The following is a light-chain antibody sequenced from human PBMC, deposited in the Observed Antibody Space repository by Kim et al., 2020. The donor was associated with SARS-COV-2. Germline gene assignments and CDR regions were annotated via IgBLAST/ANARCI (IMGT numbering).Light chain of an antibody. Sequence: ASVGDRVTFPCRASQGISNYLAWYQQKPGKVPKLLIYAASTLQSGVPSRFSGSGSGTDFTLTISSLQPEDVATYYCQKYNSAPRTFGGGTKVDIK. J-gene: IGKJ4*01. V-gene: IGKV1-27*01. CDR3: QKYNSAPRT. CDR2: AAS. CDR1: QGISNY.